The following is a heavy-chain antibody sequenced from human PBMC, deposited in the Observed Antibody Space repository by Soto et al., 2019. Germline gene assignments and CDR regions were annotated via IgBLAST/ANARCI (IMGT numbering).Heavy chain of an antibody. CDR2: IGGRGNSA. J-gene: IGHJ3*01. D-gene: IGHD5-12*01. V-gene: IGHV3-23*01. Sequence: GGSLRLSCAASGFIFTNYAMNWVRQAPGKGLEWVSVIGGRGNSAYYADSVQGRLTISRDNSKNTLSLQMSSLTADDTAIYYCVREGRGSFDFWGKGTMVTVSS. CDR3: VREGRGSFDF. CDR1: GFIFTNYA.